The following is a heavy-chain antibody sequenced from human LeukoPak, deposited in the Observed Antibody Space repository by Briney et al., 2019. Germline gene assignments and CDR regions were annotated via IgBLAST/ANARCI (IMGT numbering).Heavy chain of an antibody. Sequence: PGGSLRLSCAASGFTFSGSTMNWVRQAPGKGLEWVSFISTSSSYIYYADPVRGRFTISRDNAKNSLYLQMNSLRAEDTAVYYCARQQWLDGAYYFDYWGQGTLVTVSS. J-gene: IGHJ4*02. D-gene: IGHD6-19*01. V-gene: IGHV3-21*01. CDR2: ISTSSSYI. CDR3: ARQQWLDGAYYFDY. CDR1: GFTFSGST.